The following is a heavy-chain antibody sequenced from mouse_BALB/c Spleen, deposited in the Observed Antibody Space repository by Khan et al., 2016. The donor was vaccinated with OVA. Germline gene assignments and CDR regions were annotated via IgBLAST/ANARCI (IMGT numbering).Heavy chain of an antibody. CDR1: GYSITTDYA. CDR3: ARIYGGDFDY. CDR2: ISYSGNT. D-gene: IGHD1-1*01. V-gene: IGHV3-2*02. Sequence: EVKLLESGPGLVKPSQSLSLTCTVTGYSITTDYAWNWIRQFPGNKLDWMGYISYSGNTQYNPSLKSRISITRDTSKNQFFLQLKSVTTEDTARYYCARIYGGDFDYWGQGTTLTVSS. J-gene: IGHJ2*01.